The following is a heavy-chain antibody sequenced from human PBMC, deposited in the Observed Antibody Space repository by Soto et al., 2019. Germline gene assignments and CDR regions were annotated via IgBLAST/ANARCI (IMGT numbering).Heavy chain of an antibody. CDR3: ARLTYCSSTSCEFDY. J-gene: IGHJ4*02. V-gene: IGHV4-30-2*01. CDR2: IYHSGST. CDR1: GGSISSGGYS. D-gene: IGHD2-2*01. Sequence: SETLSLTCAVSGGSISSGGYSWSWIRQPPGKGLEWIGYIYHSGSTYYNPSLKSRVTISVDRSKNQFSLKLSSVTAADTAVYYCARLTYCSSTSCEFDYWGQGTLVTVSS.